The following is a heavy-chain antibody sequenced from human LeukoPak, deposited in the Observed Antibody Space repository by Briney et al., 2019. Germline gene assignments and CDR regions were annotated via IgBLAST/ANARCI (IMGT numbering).Heavy chain of an antibody. V-gene: IGHV3-20*04. CDR3: ALPYASSWYPFDS. D-gene: IGHD6-13*01. CDR1: GFMFDEYG. Sequence: GGSLRLSCAASGFMFDEYGMNWVRQVPGKGLEWVAGMNWNGGSSGYADSVKGRCAISRDNAKNSLYLQMNSLRAEDTAVYYCALPYASSWYPFDSWGQGTLVTVSS. CDR2: MNWNGGSS. J-gene: IGHJ4*02.